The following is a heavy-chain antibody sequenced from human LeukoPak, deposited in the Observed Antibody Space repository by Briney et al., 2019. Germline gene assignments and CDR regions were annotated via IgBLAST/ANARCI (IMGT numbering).Heavy chain of an antibody. V-gene: IGHV3-23*01. Sequence: GGSLRLSCAASGFTFSSYAMSWVRQAPGKGLEWVSAISGSGGSTYYADSVKGRFTISRDNSKNTLYLQMNSLRAEDTAVYYCAKDRVPHCSSTSCPNWFDPWGQGTLVTVSS. CDR3: AKDRVPHCSSTSCPNWFDP. CDR1: GFTFSSYA. J-gene: IGHJ5*02. D-gene: IGHD2-2*01. CDR2: ISGSGGST.